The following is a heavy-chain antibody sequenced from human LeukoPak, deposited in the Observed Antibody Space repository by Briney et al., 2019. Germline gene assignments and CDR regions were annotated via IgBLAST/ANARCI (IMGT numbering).Heavy chain of an antibody. V-gene: IGHV5-51*01. Sequence: GESLQISCQGSGYSFTSYWIGWVRQMPGKGLEWMGIIYPGDSDTRYSPSFQGQVTISADKSISTAYLQWSSLKASDTAMYYCARRGSYSSGWYRGDDAFDIWGQGTMVTVSS. J-gene: IGHJ3*02. CDR2: IYPGDSDT. CDR3: ARRGSYSSGWYRGDDAFDI. D-gene: IGHD6-19*01. CDR1: GYSFTSYW.